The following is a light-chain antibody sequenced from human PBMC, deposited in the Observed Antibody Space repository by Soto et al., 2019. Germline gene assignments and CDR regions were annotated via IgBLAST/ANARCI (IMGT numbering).Light chain of an antibody. V-gene: IGLV2-14*01. Sequence: QSVLTRPASVSGSPGQSITISCTGTSSDVGGYNYVSWYQQHPGKAPKLMIYEVSNRPSGVSNRSSGSKSGNTASLTISGLQAEDEADYYCSSYTSSSTLYVFGTGTKVTVL. CDR1: SSDVGGYNY. J-gene: IGLJ1*01. CDR3: SSYTSSSTLYV. CDR2: EVS.